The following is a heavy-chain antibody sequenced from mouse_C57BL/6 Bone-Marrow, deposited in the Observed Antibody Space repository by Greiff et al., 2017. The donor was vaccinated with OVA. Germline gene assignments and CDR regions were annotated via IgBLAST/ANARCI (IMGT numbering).Heavy chain of an antibody. D-gene: IGHD3-1*01. CDR2: IDPSDSYT. J-gene: IGHJ3*01. CDR3: ARSGLLSFAY. CDR1: GYTFTSYW. Sequence: QVQLQQPGAELVMPGASVKLSCKASGYTFTSYWMHWVKQRPGQGLEWIGEIDPSDSYTNYNQKFKGQSTLTVDQSSSTAYMQLSSLTTEDSAVYYCARSGLLSFAYWGQGTLVTVSA. V-gene: IGHV1-69*01.